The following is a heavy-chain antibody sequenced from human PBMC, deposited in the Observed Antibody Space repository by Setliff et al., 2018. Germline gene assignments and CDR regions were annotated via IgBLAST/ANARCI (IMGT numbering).Heavy chain of an antibody. CDR2: INHSGST. Sequence: SETLSLTCTVSGGSISSGGYYWSWIRQHPGKGLEWIGEINHSGSTNYNPSLKSRVTISVDTSKNQFSLKLSSVTAADTAVYYCARRATYYNFWSGYYDYWGQGTLVTVSS. V-gene: IGHV4-39*07. D-gene: IGHD3-3*01. J-gene: IGHJ4*02. CDR1: GGSISSGGYY. CDR3: ARRATYYNFWSGYYDY.